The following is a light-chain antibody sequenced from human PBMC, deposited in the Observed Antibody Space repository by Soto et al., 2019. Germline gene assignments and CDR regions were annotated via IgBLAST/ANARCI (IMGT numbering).Light chain of an antibody. V-gene: IGKV1-9*01. CDR3: QQLDNYPRT. CDR1: QGISSY. J-gene: IGKJ1*01. Sequence: DVQLTQSPSFLSASVGDRVTITCRASQGISSYLAWYQQKPGKAPKLLIYVASTLQSGVPSRFSGSGSGTEFTLTISSLQPEDFATYYCQQLDNYPRTFGQGTKVEIK. CDR2: VAS.